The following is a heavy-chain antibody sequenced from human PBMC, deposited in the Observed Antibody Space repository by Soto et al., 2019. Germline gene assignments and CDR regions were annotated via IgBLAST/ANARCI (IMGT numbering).Heavy chain of an antibody. CDR2: IIPIFGTA. V-gene: IGHV1-69*13. CDR3: ARAKRPVAGNFYYYGMDV. Sequence: SVKVSCKASGGTFSSYAISWVRQAPGQGLEWMGGIIPIFGTANYAQKFQGRVTITADESTSTAYMELSSLRSEDTAVYYCARAKRPVAGNFYYYGMDVRAQGTTVTVSS. D-gene: IGHD6-19*01. CDR1: GGTFSSYA. J-gene: IGHJ6*02.